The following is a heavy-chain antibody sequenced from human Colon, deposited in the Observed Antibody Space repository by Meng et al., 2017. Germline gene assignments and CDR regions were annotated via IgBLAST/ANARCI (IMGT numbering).Heavy chain of an antibody. D-gene: IGHD7-27*01. Sequence: SETLSLTCTVSGGSISSYSWNWVRQPPGKGLEWIGYVYYGGSSSYNPSLKSRVTISVATSKTQFSLMLTSLTAADTAMYYCARGNWGHYFFDSWGQGALVT. J-gene: IGHJ4*02. CDR3: ARGNWGHYFFDS. CDR2: VYYGGSS. CDR1: GGSISSYS. V-gene: IGHV4-59*01.